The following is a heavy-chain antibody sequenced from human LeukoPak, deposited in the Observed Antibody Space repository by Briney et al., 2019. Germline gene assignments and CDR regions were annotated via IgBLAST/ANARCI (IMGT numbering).Heavy chain of an antibody. J-gene: IGHJ6*03. Sequence: GGSLRLSCAASGFTFSSYGMHWVRQAPGKGLEWVSYISSSGSTIYYADSVKGRFTISRDNAKNSLYLQMNSLRAEDTAVYYCAKGRGWEASYYYYYMDVWGKGTTVTISS. V-gene: IGHV3-48*04. CDR2: ISSSGSTI. D-gene: IGHD1-26*01. CDR1: GFTFSSYG. CDR3: AKGRGWEASYYYYYMDV.